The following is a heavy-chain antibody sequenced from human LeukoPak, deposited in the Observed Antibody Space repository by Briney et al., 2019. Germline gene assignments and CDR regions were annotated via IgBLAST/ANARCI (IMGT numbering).Heavy chain of an antibody. Sequence: PSETLSLTCTVSGGSISSYYWSWIRQPPGKGLEWIGYIYYSGSTKYNPSLKSRVTISVDTSKNQFSLKLSSVTAADTAVYYCARREGGVGYSYGLYYWGQGTLVTVSS. D-gene: IGHD5-18*01. CDR2: IYYSGST. CDR1: GGSISSYY. V-gene: IGHV4-59*01. J-gene: IGHJ4*02. CDR3: ARREGGVGYSYGLYY.